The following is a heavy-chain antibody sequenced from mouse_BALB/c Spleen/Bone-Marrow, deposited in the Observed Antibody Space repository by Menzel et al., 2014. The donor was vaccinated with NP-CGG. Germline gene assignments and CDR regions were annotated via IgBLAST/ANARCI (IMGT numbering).Heavy chain of an antibody. Sequence: EVMLVESGGGWVQPGSSLRLSCATSGFTFTDYYMNRVRQPPGKALEWLGFIRNKANGYTTEFSASVKGRFTISRDNSQSILYLQMNTLRAEDSATYYCARYDGYSDNAMDYWGQGTSVTVSS. D-gene: IGHD2-3*01. CDR1: GFTFTDYY. J-gene: IGHJ4*01. V-gene: IGHV7-3*02. CDR2: IRNKANGYTT. CDR3: ARYDGYSDNAMDY.